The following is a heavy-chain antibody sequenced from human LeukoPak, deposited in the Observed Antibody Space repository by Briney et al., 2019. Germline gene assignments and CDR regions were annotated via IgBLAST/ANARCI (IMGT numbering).Heavy chain of an antibody. CDR1: GGSISSSNYY. D-gene: IGHD3-16*01. Sequence: SETLSLTCTVSGGSISSSNYYWAWIRQPPGKGLEWIGSISYSGSTYYNPSLKSRVTISVDTSKNQFSLNLSSVAAADTAVYYCARINQGARFDPWGQGTLVTVSS. CDR2: ISYSGST. J-gene: IGHJ5*02. CDR3: ARINQGARFDP. V-gene: IGHV4-39*07.